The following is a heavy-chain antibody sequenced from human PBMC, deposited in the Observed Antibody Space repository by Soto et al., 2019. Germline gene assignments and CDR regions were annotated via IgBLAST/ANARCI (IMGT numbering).Heavy chain of an antibody. V-gene: IGHV3-11*01. CDR3: ARDGEYGDGYNFSVLWAYYGMDV. CDR2: ISSSGSTI. D-gene: IGHD5-12*01. Sequence: GGSLRLSCAASGFTFSDYYMSWIRQAPGKGLEWVSYISSSGSTIYYADSVKGRFTISRDNAKNSLYLQMNSLRAEDTAVYYCARDGEYGDGYNFSVLWAYYGMDVWGQGTTVTVSS. J-gene: IGHJ6*02. CDR1: GFTFSDYY.